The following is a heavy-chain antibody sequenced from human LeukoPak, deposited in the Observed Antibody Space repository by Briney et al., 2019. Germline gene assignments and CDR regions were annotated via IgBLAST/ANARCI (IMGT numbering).Heavy chain of an antibody. Sequence: PGGSLRLSCAASGFTFSDYYWSWIRQPPGKGLEWIGEINHSGSTNYNPSLKSRVTISVDTSKNQFSLKLSSVTAADTAVYYCARGNTVTYYFDYWGQGTLVTVSS. CDR3: ARGNTVTYYFDY. CDR1: GFTFSDYY. CDR2: INHSGST. V-gene: IGHV4-34*01. J-gene: IGHJ4*02. D-gene: IGHD4-4*01.